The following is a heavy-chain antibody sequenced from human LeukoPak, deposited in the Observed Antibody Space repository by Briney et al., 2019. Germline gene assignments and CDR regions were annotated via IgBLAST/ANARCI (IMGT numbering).Heavy chain of an antibody. CDR3: ARGGYCSGGSCYPTRRAMDY. J-gene: IGHJ4*02. Sequence: SETLSLTCAVYGGSFRGYYWSWIRQPPGKGLEWIGEINHSGSTNYNPSLKSRVTISVDTSKNQFSLKLSSVTAADTAVYYCARGGYCSGGSCYPTRRAMDYWGQGTLVTVSS. V-gene: IGHV4-34*01. CDR2: INHSGST. D-gene: IGHD2-15*01. CDR1: GGSFRGYY.